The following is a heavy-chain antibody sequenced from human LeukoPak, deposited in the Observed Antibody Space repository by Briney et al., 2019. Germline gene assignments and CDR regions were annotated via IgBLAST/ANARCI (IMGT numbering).Heavy chain of an antibody. CDR1: GFTFSSYA. CDR3: AKVSGYSSGRGTFDY. Sequence: PGGSLRLSCAASGFTFSSYAMSWVRQAPGKGLEWVSAISGSGGSTYYADSVKGRFTISRDNSKNTLYLQMNSLRAEDTAVYYCAKVSGYSSGRGTFDYWGQGTLVTVSS. D-gene: IGHD6-19*01. J-gene: IGHJ4*02. V-gene: IGHV3-23*01. CDR2: ISGSGGST.